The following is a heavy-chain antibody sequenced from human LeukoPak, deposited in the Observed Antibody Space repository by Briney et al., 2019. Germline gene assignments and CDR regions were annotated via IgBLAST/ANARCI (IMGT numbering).Heavy chain of an antibody. J-gene: IGHJ4*02. Sequence: PSVKVSCKASGGTFTSYAISWVRQAPGQGLEWMGGIIPIFGTANYAQKFQGRVTITADESTSTAYMELSSLRSEDTAVYYYASSDYGEYYFDYWGQGTLVTVSA. CDR3: ASSDYGEYYFDY. D-gene: IGHD4-17*01. CDR2: IIPIFGTA. V-gene: IGHV1-69*13. CDR1: GGTFTSYA.